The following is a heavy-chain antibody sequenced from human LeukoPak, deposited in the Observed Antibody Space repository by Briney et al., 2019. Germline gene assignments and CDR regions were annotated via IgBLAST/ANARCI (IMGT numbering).Heavy chain of an antibody. Sequence: SETLSLTCTVSGVSISSSNSYWGWIRQPPGKGLEWIGSIYYSGSTYYNASLKSQVSISIDTSKNQFSLRLTSVTAADTAVYYCARVDYDILTGYYKSVDYWGQGTLVTVSS. V-gene: IGHV4-39*07. D-gene: IGHD3-9*01. CDR3: ARVDYDILTGYYKSVDY. J-gene: IGHJ4*02. CDR2: IYYSGST. CDR1: GVSISSSNSY.